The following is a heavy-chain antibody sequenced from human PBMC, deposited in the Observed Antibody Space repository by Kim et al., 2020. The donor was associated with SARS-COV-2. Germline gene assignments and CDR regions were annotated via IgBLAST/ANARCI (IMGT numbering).Heavy chain of an antibody. V-gene: IGHV4-4*02. J-gene: IGHJ5*02. Sequence: LKSRVTITVDNAKSQFSLKLSSVTAADTAVYYCARDRPAAAGTGGWFDPWGQGTLVTVSS. D-gene: IGHD6-13*01. CDR3: ARDRPAAAGTGGWFDP.